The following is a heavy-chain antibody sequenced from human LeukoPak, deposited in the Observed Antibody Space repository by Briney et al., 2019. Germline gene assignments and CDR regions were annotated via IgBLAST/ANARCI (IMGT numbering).Heavy chain of an antibody. CDR1: GYSFTSYW. V-gene: IGHV5-10-1*01. Sequence: GESLRISCKGSGYSFTSYWITWVRQMPGKGLEWMGKVDPSDSYSNYSPSFQGHVTISVDKSIRTAYLQWSSLKASDTAMYYCARRSGDGYNYQFDYWGQGTLVTVSS. CDR2: VDPSDSYS. CDR3: ARRSGDGYNYQFDY. D-gene: IGHD5-24*01. J-gene: IGHJ4*02.